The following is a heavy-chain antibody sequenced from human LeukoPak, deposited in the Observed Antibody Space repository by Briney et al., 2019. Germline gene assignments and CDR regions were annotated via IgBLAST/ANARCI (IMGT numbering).Heavy chain of an antibody. CDR3: ARVKRITMVRGVMGAFDI. CDR2: IYYSGST. CDR1: GVSISSYY. V-gene: IGHV4-59*01. D-gene: IGHD3-10*01. J-gene: IGHJ3*02. Sequence: SETLSLTCTVSGVSISSYYWSWIRQPPGKGLEWIGYIYYSGSTNYNPSLKSRVTISVDTSKNQFSLKLSSVTAADTAVYYCARVKRITMVRGVMGAFDIWGQGTMVTVSS.